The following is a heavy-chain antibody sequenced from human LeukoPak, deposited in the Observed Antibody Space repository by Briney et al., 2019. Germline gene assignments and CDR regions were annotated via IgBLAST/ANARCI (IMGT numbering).Heavy chain of an antibody. CDR1: GGSISSSSYY. J-gene: IGHJ4*02. CDR3: ARHQTRKYYYDSSGYYLD. D-gene: IGHD3-22*01. CDR2: IYYSGST. Sequence: SETLSLTCTVSGGSISSSSYYWGWIRQPPGKGLEWIGSIYYSGSTYYNPSLKSRVTISVDTSKNQFSLKLSSVTATDTAVYYCARHQTRKYYYDSSGYYLDWGQGTLVTVSS. V-gene: IGHV4-39*01.